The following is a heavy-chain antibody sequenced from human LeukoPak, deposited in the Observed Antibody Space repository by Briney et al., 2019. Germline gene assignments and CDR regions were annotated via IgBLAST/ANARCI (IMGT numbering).Heavy chain of an antibody. CDR1: GYTFTGYY. V-gene: IGHV1-2*06. CDR2: INPNSGGT. J-gene: IGHJ5*02. CDR3: ARAYCGGDCYHNNWFDP. D-gene: IGHD2-21*02. Sequence: ASVKVSCKASGYTFTGYYMHWGRQAPGQGLEWMGRINPNSGGTNYAQKFQGRVTMTRDTSISTAYMELSRLRSDDTAVYYCARAYCGGDCYHNNWFDPWGQGTLVTVSS.